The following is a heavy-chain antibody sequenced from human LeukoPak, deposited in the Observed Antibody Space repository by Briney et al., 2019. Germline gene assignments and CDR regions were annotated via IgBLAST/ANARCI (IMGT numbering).Heavy chain of an antibody. V-gene: IGHV3-74*01. CDR1: GFTFSSYW. D-gene: IGHD2-2*01. CDR2: INSDGSST. J-gene: IGHJ3*02. Sequence: PGGSLGLSCAASGFTFSSYWMYWVRQAPGKGLVWVSRINSDGSSTSYADSVKGRCSISRDNAKNTLYLQMNSLRAEDTAVYYCARSPVEVDGFDIWGQGTMVTVSS. CDR3: ARSPVEVDGFDI.